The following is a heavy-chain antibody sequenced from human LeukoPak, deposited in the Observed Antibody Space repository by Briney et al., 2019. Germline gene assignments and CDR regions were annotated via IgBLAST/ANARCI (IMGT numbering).Heavy chain of an antibody. V-gene: IGHV3-48*04. CDR3: ARDFDYYDDSGYQTYYFDY. D-gene: IGHD3-22*01. CDR1: GFTFSNYG. Sequence: QPGGSLRLSCAASGFTFSNYGLSWVRQAPGKGLEWVSYISSSGSTIFYADSVKGRFTIPRDNAKNSLYLQMNSLRAEDTAVYYCARDFDYYDDSGYQTYYFDYWGQGTLVTVSS. J-gene: IGHJ4*02. CDR2: ISSSGSTI.